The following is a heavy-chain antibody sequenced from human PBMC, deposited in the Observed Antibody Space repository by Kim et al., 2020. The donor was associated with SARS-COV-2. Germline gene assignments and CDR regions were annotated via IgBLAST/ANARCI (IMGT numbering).Heavy chain of an antibody. V-gene: IGHV3-7*01. Sequence: YVDSVKGRFTISRDNARSSLYVQMNSLKVEVTAVYYCATGGAVAGRWGFWGQGSLVTVSS. D-gene: IGHD6-19*01. CDR3: ATGGAVAGRWGF. J-gene: IGHJ4*02.